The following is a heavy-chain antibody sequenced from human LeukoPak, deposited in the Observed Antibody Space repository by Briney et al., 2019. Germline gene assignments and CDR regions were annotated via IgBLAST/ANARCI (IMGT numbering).Heavy chain of an antibody. CDR2: IYHSGRT. CDR3: ARVGGYGHYDY. CDR1: GGSISSGDYS. Sequence: TLSLTCAVSGGSISSGDYSWSWIRQPPGKGLERVGYIYHSGRTFYNPSLKSRVTISVDTSKNQISLEVTSVTAADTAVYYCARVGGYGHYDYWGRGTLVTVSS. V-gene: IGHV4-30-2*01. D-gene: IGHD5-18*01. J-gene: IGHJ4*02.